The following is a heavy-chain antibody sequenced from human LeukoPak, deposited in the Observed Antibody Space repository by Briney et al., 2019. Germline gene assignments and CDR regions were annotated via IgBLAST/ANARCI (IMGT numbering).Heavy chain of an antibody. V-gene: IGHV1-2*02. CDR1: GYTFTGYY. D-gene: IGHD3-22*01. Sequence: ASVKVSCKASGYTFTGYYMHWVRQAPGQGLEWMGWINPNSGGTNYAQKFQGRVTMTRDTSISTAYMELSRLRSDDTAVYYCAREIGGYYDSSGYYEGTPDYWGQGTLVTVSS. CDR2: INPNSGGT. J-gene: IGHJ4*02. CDR3: AREIGGYYDSSGYYEGTPDY.